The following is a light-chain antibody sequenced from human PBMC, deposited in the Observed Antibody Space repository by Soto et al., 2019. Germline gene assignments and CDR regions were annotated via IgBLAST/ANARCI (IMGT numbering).Light chain of an antibody. Sequence: DIQMTQSPSSLSASVGDRVTITCRASQSISNSLNWYQQKPGKAPDLLIYTTSSLQSGVPSRFSGSGSGTDFTLTISSLQPEDFATYYGQQSYSTPPTFGGGTNVEIK. CDR3: QQSYSTPPT. CDR1: QSISNS. J-gene: IGKJ4*01. V-gene: IGKV1-39*01. CDR2: TTS.